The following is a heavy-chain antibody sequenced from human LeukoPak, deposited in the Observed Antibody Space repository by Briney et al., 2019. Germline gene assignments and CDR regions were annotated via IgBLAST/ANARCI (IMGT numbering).Heavy chain of an antibody. CDR3: AKDHRGDYGYFDY. CDR1: GFTFSSYG. CDR2: IWYDGSSK. J-gene: IGHJ4*02. Sequence: PGRSLRLSCAASGFTFSSYGMHWVRQAPGKGLEWVAVIWYDGSSKYYADSVKGRFTISRDNSKNTLYLQMNSLRAEDTAVYYCAKDHRGDYGYFDYWGQGTLVTVSS. D-gene: IGHD4-17*01. V-gene: IGHV3-33*06.